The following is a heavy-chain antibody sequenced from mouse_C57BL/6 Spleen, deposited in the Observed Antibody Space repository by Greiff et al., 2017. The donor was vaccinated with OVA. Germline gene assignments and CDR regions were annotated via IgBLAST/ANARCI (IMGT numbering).Heavy chain of an antibody. J-gene: IGHJ2*01. CDR2: ISDGGSYT. CDR3: ARDHLSFDY. CDR1: GFTFSSYA. Sequence: EVKLVESGGGLVKPGGSLKLSCAASGFTFSSYAMSWVRQTPEKRLEWVATISDGGSYTYYPDNVKGRFTISRDNAKNNLYLQMSHLKSEDTAMYYCARDHLSFDYWGQGTTLTVSS. V-gene: IGHV5-4*01. D-gene: IGHD6-1*01.